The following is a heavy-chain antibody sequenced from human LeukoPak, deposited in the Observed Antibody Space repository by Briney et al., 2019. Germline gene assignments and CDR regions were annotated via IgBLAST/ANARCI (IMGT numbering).Heavy chain of an antibody. Sequence: ASVKVSRKASGYTFTSYGISWVRQAPGQGLEWMGWISAYNGNTNYAQKLQGRVTMTPDTSTSTAYMELRSLRSDDTAVYYCARDGRFLGGNWFDPWGQGTLVTVSS. CDR1: GYTFTSYG. V-gene: IGHV1-18*01. D-gene: IGHD3-3*01. J-gene: IGHJ5*02. CDR2: ISAYNGNT. CDR3: ARDGRFLGGNWFDP.